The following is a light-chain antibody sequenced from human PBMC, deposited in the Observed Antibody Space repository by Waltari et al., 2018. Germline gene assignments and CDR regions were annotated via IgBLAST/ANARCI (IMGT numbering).Light chain of an antibody. CDR2: SAS. CDR3: QQYDYWPPLT. J-gene: IGKJ4*01. Sequence: EIVVTQSPATLSVSPGERATPSCRARQSVGRNLAWYQQKPGQSPRLLIYSASARATGVPARFSGSGSGTDFTLTISSLQSEDFAVYYCQQYDYWPPLTFGGGTKVEIK. CDR1: QSVGRN. V-gene: IGKV3-15*01.